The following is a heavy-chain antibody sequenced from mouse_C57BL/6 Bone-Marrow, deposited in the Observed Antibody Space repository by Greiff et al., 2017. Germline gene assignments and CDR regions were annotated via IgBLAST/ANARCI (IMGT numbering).Heavy chain of an antibody. V-gene: IGHV1-47*01. D-gene: IGHD1-1*01. CDR2: FHPYNDDT. J-gene: IGHJ1*03. CDR1: GYTFTTYP. CDR3: ARGHYGSRGYFDV. Sequence: QVQLQQSGAELVKPGASVKMSCKASGYTFTTYPMEWMKQNHGKSLEWIGNFHPYNDDTKYNEKFKGKATLTVEKSSSTVYLELSRLMSDDSAVYYCARGHYGSRGYFDVWGTGTTVTVSS.